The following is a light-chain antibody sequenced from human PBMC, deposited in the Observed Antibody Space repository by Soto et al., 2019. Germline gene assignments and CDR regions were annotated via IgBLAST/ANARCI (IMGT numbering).Light chain of an antibody. V-gene: IGLV1-51*01. CDR3: GTWDTSLSGGL. J-gene: IGLJ2*01. CDR2: DNN. Sequence: QSVLTQPPSVSAAPGQTVTISCSGGSSNIGNNFVSWYQQLPGTAPKLLIYDNNKRPSGIPDRFSASRSATLATLAITGLQTGDGAVYYCGTWDTSLSGGLFGGGTKLTVL. CDR1: SSNIGNNF.